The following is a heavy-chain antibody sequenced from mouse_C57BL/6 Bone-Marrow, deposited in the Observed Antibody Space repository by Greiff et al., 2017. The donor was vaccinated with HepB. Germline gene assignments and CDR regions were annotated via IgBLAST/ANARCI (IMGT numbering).Heavy chain of an antibody. CDR3: ARRVITTKYFGV. CDR1: GFTFSSYT. V-gene: IGHV5-9*01. Sequence: DVHLVESGGGLVKPGGSLKLSCAASGFTFSSYTMSWVRQTPEKRLEWVATISGGGGNTYYPDSVKGRFTISRDNAKNTLYLQMGSLRSEDTALYYCARRVITTKYFGVWGTGTTVTVAS. D-gene: IGHD1-1*01. J-gene: IGHJ1*03. CDR2: ISGGGGNT.